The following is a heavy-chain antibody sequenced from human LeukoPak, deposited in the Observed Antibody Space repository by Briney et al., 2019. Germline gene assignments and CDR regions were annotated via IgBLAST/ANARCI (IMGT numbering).Heavy chain of an antibody. CDR3: ARAHHCHSGTCHPPGEAFDI. V-gene: IGHV4-38-2*02. Sequence: SETLSLTCTVSGYSISSGYYWGWIRQSPGKGLEWIGSIYHSGSTYYNPSLTSRVTISVDTSENQFSLKVGSVTAADTAVYYCARAHHCHSGTCHPPGEAFDIWGQGTMVTVSS. CDR1: GYSISSGYY. CDR2: IYHSGST. D-gene: IGHD2/OR15-2a*01. J-gene: IGHJ3*02.